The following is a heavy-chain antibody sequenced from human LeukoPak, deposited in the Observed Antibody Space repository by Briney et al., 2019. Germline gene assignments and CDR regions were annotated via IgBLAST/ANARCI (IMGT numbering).Heavy chain of an antibody. D-gene: IGHD3-16*01. CDR2: ISPRSETI. V-gene: IGHV3-48*04. Sequence: GESLRLSCATSGFSFNRRGMNWVRRPPGKGLEWVSYISPRSETIYYAESVKGRFTVSRDDSKDSLYLQMHTLRAEDTAVYYCARIDGPTVFTYYMDLWGKGTTVTVAS. CDR3: ARIDGPTVFTYYMDL. J-gene: IGHJ6*03. CDR1: GFSFNRRG.